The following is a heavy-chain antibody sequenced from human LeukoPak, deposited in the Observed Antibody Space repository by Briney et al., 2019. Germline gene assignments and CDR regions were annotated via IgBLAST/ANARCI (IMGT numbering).Heavy chain of an antibody. CDR1: GGSISSSSYY. J-gene: IGHJ4*02. V-gene: IGHV3-23*01. CDR2: ISGSGGST. D-gene: IGHD1-26*01. CDR3: AKVGGSPLDY. Sequence: ETLSLTCTVSGGSISSSSYYWGWIRQPPGKGLEWVSAISGSGGSTYYADSVKGRLTISRDNSKNTLYLQMNSLRAEDTAVYYCAKVGGSPLDYWGQGTLVTVSS.